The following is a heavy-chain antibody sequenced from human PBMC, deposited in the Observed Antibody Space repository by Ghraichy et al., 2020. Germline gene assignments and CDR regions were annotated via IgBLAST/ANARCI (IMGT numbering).Heavy chain of an antibody. CDR3: ARGAVQTNWYFDL. V-gene: IGHV3-21*01. CDR2: ISSSSSYI. D-gene: IGHD6-19*01. CDR1: GFTFSSYS. Sequence: LSLTCAASGFTFSSYSMNWVRQAPGKGLEWVSSISSSSSYIYYADSVKGRFTISRDNAKNSLYLQMNSLRAEDTAVYYCARGAVQTNWYFDLWGRGTLVTVSS. J-gene: IGHJ2*01.